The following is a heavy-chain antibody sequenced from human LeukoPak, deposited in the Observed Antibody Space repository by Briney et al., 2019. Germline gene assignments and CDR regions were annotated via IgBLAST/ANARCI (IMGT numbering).Heavy chain of an antibody. CDR2: INPNSGGT. CDR1: GYTFTGYY. D-gene: IGHD2-21*01. J-gene: IGHJ4*02. Sequence: GASVKVSCKASGYTFTGYYMHWVRQAPGQGLEWMGWINPNSGGTNYAQKFQGWVTMTRDTSISTAYMELSRLRSDDTAVYYCARGAQGGLFLLDYWGQGTLVTVSS. V-gene: IGHV1-2*04. CDR3: ARGAQGGLFLLDY.